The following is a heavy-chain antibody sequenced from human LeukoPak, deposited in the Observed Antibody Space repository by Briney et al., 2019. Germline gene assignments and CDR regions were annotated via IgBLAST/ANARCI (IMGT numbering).Heavy chain of an antibody. CDR2: IYSGGST. J-gene: IGHJ4*02. Sequence: GGSLRLSCAASEFSVSSNYMSWVRQAPGKGLEWVSLIYSGGSTFYADSVKGRFTITRDNSKNTLYLQMNSLRAEDTAVYYCTRALYYFDYWGQGTLVSVSS. CDR1: EFSVSSNY. V-gene: IGHV3-66*01. CDR3: TRALYYFDY.